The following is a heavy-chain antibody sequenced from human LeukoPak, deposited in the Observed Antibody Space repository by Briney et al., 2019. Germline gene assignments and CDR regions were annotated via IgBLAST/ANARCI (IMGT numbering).Heavy chain of an antibody. CDR2: MNPNSGNT. Sequence: ASVKVSCKASGYTFTGYYMHWVRQAPGQGLEWMGWMNPNSGNTGYAQKFQGRVTMTRNTSISTAYMELSSLRSEDTAVYYCARGRGLLWFGELENFDYWGQGTLVTVSS. CDR1: GYTFTGYY. V-gene: IGHV1-8*02. D-gene: IGHD3-10*01. J-gene: IGHJ4*02. CDR3: ARGRGLLWFGELENFDY.